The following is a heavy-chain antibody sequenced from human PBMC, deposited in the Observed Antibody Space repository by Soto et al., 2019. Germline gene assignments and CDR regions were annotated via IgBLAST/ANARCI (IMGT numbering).Heavy chain of an antibody. Sequence: SETLSLTCAVYGGSFSGYYWSWIRQPPGKGLEWIGEINHSGSTNYNPSLKSRVTISVDTSKNQFSLKLSSVTAADTAVYYCARDRGDGYNTTFDYWGQGTLVTAPQ. J-gene: IGHJ4*02. CDR1: GGSFSGYY. CDR2: INHSGST. D-gene: IGHD5-12*01. V-gene: IGHV4-34*01. CDR3: ARDRGDGYNTTFDY.